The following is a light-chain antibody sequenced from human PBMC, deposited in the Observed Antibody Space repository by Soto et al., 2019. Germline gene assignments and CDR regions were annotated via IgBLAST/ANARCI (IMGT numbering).Light chain of an antibody. V-gene: IGKV1-9*01. CDR1: QDISSY. J-gene: IGKJ4*01. CDR2: AAS. Sequence: IQLTQSPSSLSASVGDRVTITCRASQDISSYLAWYQQKPGKAPKLLIYAASTLQSGVPSRFSGSGSGTDFTLTISSLQPEDFVTYYCQQLNSYPLTFGGGTKVDIK. CDR3: QQLNSYPLT.